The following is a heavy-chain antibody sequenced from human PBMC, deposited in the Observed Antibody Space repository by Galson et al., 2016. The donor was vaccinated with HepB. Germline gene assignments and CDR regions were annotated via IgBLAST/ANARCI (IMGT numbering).Heavy chain of an antibody. J-gene: IGHJ4*01. V-gene: IGHV3-20*04. D-gene: IGHD3-22*01. CDR2: ISSVGDST. CDR1: GLTFANHG. CDR3: STTFDSSGFYALGPFEN. Sequence: SLRLSCAASGLTFANHGVSWVRQTPEKGLEWVSGISSVGDSTAYVDSVMGRFTISRDNVKNSVLLQMNSLRAEHKALYFCSTTFDSSGFYALGPFENWGHGTQVTVSS.